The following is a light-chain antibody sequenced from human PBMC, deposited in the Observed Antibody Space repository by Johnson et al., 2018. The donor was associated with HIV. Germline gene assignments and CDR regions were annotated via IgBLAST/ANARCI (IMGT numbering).Light chain of an antibody. J-gene: IGLJ1*01. V-gene: IGLV1-51*02. Sequence: QSVLTQPPSVSATPGQKVTISCSGSSSNIENNYVSWYQQLPETAPKVLIYENNKRPSGIPDRFSGSKSGTSATLGITGIQTGDEADYYCGTWDSSLSAGGVFGTGTKVTV. CDR1: SSNIENNY. CDR2: ENN. CDR3: GTWDSSLSAGGV.